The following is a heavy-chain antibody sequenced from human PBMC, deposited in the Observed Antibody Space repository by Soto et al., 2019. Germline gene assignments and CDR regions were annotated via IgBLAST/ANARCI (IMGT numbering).Heavy chain of an antibody. Sequence: PSETLSLTCTVSGGSISSGGYSWSWIRQPPGKGLEWIGYIYHSGSTYYIPSLKSRVTISVDRSKNQFSLKLSSVTAADTAVYYCAREPPGSPNWFDPWGQGTLVTVSS. CDR2: IYHSGST. CDR1: GGSISSGGYS. V-gene: IGHV4-30-2*01. CDR3: AREPPGSPNWFDP. J-gene: IGHJ5*02.